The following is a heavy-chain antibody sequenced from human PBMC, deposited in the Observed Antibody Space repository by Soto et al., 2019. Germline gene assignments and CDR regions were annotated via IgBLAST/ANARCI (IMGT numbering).Heavy chain of an antibody. CDR1: GYRFTSYA. V-gene: IGHV5-10-1*01. J-gene: IGHJ4*02. CDR3: ARQYYYDSSGSDH. CDR2: IDPSDSYP. D-gene: IGHD3-22*01. Sequence: PGESLKISCRCSGYRFTSYAIRWVRHMPGTGLEXMGRIDPSDSYPSYSPSFPGHVTISADKSISTAYLQWSSMKAPDTAMYYCARQYYYDSSGSDHWVQVTLVTVS.